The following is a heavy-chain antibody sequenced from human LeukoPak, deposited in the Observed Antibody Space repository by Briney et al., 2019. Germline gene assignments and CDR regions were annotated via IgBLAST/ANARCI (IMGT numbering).Heavy chain of an antibody. CDR1: GGPISSSSYY. CDR2: IYYSGST. Sequence: PSETLSLTCTVSGGPISSSSYYWGWIRQPPGKGLEWIGSIYYSGSTYYNPSLKSRVTISVDTSKNQFSLKLSSVTAADTAVYYCARRGVTVTTTDYWGQGTLVTVSS. CDR3: ARRGVTVTTTDY. D-gene: IGHD4-17*01. V-gene: IGHV4-39*01. J-gene: IGHJ4*02.